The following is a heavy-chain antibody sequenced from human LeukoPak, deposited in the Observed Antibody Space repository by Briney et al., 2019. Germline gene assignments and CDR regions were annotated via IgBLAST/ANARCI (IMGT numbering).Heavy chain of an antibody. CDR3: ARGPGMATIKD. Sequence: SETLSLTCIVSGGSISSHYWSWIRQSPGKGLECIGNIYYSGSTNYNPSLKSRVTISIDTSKNQFSLKLSSVTAADTAVYYCARGPGMATIKDWGQGTLVTVSS. V-gene: IGHV4-59*11. D-gene: IGHD5-24*01. CDR2: IYYSGST. J-gene: IGHJ4*02. CDR1: GGSISSHY.